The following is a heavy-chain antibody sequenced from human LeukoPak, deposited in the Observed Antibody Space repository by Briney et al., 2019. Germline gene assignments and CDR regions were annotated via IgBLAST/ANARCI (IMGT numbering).Heavy chain of an antibody. Sequence: SETPSLTCAVYGGSFSNYYWSWIRQPPGKGLEWIGEINDSGRINYNPSLMSRVTVSVDTSKNQFSLRLTSVTATDTAVYYCARGSPIQLWADAFDIWGQGTMVTVSS. CDR3: ARGSPIQLWADAFDI. CDR1: GGSFSNYY. CDR2: INDSGRI. V-gene: IGHV4-34*01. D-gene: IGHD5-18*01. J-gene: IGHJ3*02.